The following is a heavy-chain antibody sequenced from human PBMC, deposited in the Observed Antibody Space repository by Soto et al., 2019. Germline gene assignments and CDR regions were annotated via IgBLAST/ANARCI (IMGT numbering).Heavy chain of an antibody. CDR2: ISSSGSTI. V-gene: IGHV3-48*03. CDR3: ARSNSITMIVPYYYGMDV. Sequence: ESGGGLVQPGGSLRLSCAASGFTFSSYEMNWVRQAPGKGLEWVSYISSSGSTIYYADSVKGRFTISRDNAKNSLYLQMNSLRAEDTAVYYCARSNSITMIVPYYYGMDVWGQGTTVTVSS. J-gene: IGHJ6*02. CDR1: GFTFSSYE. D-gene: IGHD3-22*01.